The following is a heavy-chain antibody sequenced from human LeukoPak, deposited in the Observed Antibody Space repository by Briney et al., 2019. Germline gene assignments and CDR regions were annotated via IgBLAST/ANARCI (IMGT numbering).Heavy chain of an antibody. V-gene: IGHV1-69*04. CDR1: GGTFSSYA. J-gene: IGHJ4*02. CDR3: ARDLHSETTVVRDY. Sequence: ASVKVSCKASGGTFSSYAISWVRQAPGQGLEWMGRIIPILGIANYTQKFQGRVTITADKSTSTAYMELSSLRSEDMAVYYCARDLHSETTVVRDYWGQGTLVTVSS. D-gene: IGHD4-23*01. CDR2: IIPILGIA.